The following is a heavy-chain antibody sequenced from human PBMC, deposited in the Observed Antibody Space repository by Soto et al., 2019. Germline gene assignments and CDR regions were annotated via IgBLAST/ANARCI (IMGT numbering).Heavy chain of an antibody. CDR2: IIPIFGTA. Sequence: SVKVSCKASGGTFSSYAISWVRQAPGQGLEWMGGIIPIFGTANYAQKFQGRVTITADESTSTAYMELSSLRSEDTAVYYCARATYYYGSGSQSNYYYYGMDVWGQGTTVT. V-gene: IGHV1-69*13. J-gene: IGHJ6*02. D-gene: IGHD3-10*01. CDR3: ARATYYYGSGSQSNYYYYGMDV. CDR1: GGTFSSYA.